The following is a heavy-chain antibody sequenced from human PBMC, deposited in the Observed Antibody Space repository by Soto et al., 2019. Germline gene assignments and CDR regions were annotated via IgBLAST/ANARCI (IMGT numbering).Heavy chain of an antibody. D-gene: IGHD5-12*01. J-gene: IGHJ1*01. CDR3: AADLLVATNSGY. CDR2: FDPEDGET. CDR1: GYTLTELS. Sequence: GASVKVSCKVSGYTLTELSMHWVRQAPGKGLEWMGGFDPEDGETIYAQKFQGRVTMTEDTSTDTAYMELSSLRSEDTAVYYCAADLLVATNSGYWGQGTLLTVSS. V-gene: IGHV1-24*01.